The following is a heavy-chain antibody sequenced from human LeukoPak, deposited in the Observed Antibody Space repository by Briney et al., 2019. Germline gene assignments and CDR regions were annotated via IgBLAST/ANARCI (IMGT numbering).Heavy chain of an antibody. V-gene: IGHV3-30*18. CDR1: GFTFSIYG. D-gene: IGHD3-10*01. CDR2: ISYDGSNK. CDR3: AKVRFGELLRGYFDY. J-gene: IGHJ4*02. Sequence: PGGSLRLSCAASGFTFSIYGMHWVRQAPGKGLEWVAVISYDGSNKYYADSVKGRFTISRDNSKNTLYLQMNSLRAEDKAVYYCAKVRFGELLRGYFDYWGQGNLVTVSS.